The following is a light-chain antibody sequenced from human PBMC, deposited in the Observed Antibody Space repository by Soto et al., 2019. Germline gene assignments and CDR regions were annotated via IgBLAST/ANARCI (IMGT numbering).Light chain of an antibody. V-gene: IGLV2-11*01. J-gene: IGLJ1*01. CDR3: SSYASSSTLYV. CDR2: DVT. Sequence: QSALTQPRSVSGSPGQSVTISCTGTSSDVGGYNYVSWYQQSPGKAPKVIIYDVTKRPSGVPDRFSGSKSGNTASLTISGLQAEDEADYYCSSYASSSTLYVFGTGTKLTVL. CDR1: SSDVGGYNY.